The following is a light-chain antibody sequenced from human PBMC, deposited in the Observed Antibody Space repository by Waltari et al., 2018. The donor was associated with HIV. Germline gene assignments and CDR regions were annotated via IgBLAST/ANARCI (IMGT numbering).Light chain of an antibody. Sequence: QSVLTQPPSVSGAPGQRVTLSCTGASSNIGAGYDVHWYQHLPGTAPKLLISGKNNRPAGVPDRFSCSKSGTSASLAITGLQPDDEADYYCQSYDSSMSCVVFGGGTKVTVV. CDR2: GKN. CDR1: SSNIGAGYD. J-gene: IGLJ2*01. V-gene: IGLV1-40*01. CDR3: QSYDSSMSCVV.